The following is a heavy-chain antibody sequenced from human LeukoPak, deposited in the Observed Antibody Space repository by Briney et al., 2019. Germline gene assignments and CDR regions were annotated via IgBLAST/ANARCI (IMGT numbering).Heavy chain of an antibody. V-gene: IGHV3-74*01. J-gene: IGHJ4*02. CDR3: AATNMVRGVIKVY. D-gene: IGHD3-10*01. CDR1: GFIFSSHG. Sequence: HPGGSLRLSCAASGFIFSSHGMNWVRQAPGKGLVWVSRINSDGSSTSYADSVKGRFTISRDNAKNTLYLQMNSLRAEDTAVYYCAATNMVRGVIKVYWGQGTLVTASS. CDR2: INSDGSST.